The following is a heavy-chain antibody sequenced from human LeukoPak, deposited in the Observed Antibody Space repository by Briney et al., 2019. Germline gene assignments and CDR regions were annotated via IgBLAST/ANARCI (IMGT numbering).Heavy chain of an antibody. D-gene: IGHD3-9*01. CDR1: GYTFTSYD. V-gene: IGHV1-8*02. CDR3: ARGKVLRYFDWLHGPLANYYYYYYMDV. J-gene: IGHJ6*03. Sequence: GASVKHSCKASGYTFTSYDINWVRQATGQGLEWMGWMNPNSGNTGYAQKFQGRVTMTRNTSISTAYMELSSLRSEDTAVYYCARGKVLRYFDWLHGPLANYYYYYYMDVWGKGTTVTISS. CDR2: MNPNSGNT.